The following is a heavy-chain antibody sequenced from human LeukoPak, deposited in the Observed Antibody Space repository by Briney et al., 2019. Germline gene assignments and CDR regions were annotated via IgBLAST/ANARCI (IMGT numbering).Heavy chain of an antibody. CDR1: GFTFSSYG. CDR3: AREHCGGDCYFSYDMDV. V-gene: IGHV3-33*01. CDR2: IWNDGSNK. Sequence: GGSLRLSCAASGFTFSSYGMHWVRQAPGKGLEWVAVIWNDGSNKYYADSVKGRFTISRDNSKNTLYLQMNSLRAEDTAVYYCAREHCGGDCYFSYDMDVWGQGTTVTVSS. D-gene: IGHD2-21*02. J-gene: IGHJ6*02.